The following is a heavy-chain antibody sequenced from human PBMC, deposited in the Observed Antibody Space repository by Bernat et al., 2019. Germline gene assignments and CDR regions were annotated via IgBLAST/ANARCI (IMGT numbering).Heavy chain of an antibody. J-gene: IGHJ3*02. Sequence: EVQLVETGGGLIQPGGSLRLSCAASGFTVSSNYMSWVRQAPGKGLEWVSVIYSGGGRYYADSVKGRFTISGDNSKNTLYLQMNSRRAENTAVYYWATHYDFWSGYYFGRKGVIDDAFDIWGQGTMVTVSS. CDR1: GFTVSSNY. CDR2: IYSGGGR. CDR3: ATHYDFWSGYYFGRKGVIDDAFDI. D-gene: IGHD3-3*01. V-gene: IGHV3-53*02.